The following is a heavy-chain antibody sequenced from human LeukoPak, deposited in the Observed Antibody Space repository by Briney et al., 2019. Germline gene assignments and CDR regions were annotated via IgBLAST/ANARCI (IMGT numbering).Heavy chain of an antibody. CDR2: ISGSGGST. CDR3: AGYCSSTSCYEYYYYGMDV. Sequence: GGSLRLSCAASGFTFSSYAMSWVRQAPGKGLEWVSAISGSGGSTYYADSVKGRFTISRDNSKNTLCLQMNSLRAEDTAVYYCAGYCSSTSCYEYYYYGMDVWGKGTTVTVSS. V-gene: IGHV3-23*01. J-gene: IGHJ6*04. CDR1: GFTFSSYA. D-gene: IGHD2-2*01.